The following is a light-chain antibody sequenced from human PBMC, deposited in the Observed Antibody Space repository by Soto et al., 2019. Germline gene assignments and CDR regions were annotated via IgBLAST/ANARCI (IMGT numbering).Light chain of an antibody. J-gene: IGLJ1*01. V-gene: IGLV1-51*01. CDR3: GTWDSSLSAPDV. CDR1: SSNIGNNY. CDR2: DNN. Sequence: QSVLTQPPSVSAAPGQKVTISCSGSSSNIGNNYVSWYQQLPGTAHKLLIYDNNKRPSGIPDRFSGSKSGTSATLGITGLQTGDEADYYCGTWDSSLSAPDVFGTGTKVTVL.